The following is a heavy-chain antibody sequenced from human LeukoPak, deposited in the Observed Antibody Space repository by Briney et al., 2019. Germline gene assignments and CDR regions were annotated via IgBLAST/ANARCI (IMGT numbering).Heavy chain of an antibody. D-gene: IGHD1-26*01. J-gene: IGHJ3*02. Sequence: AASVKVSCKAPGYTFTSYGISWVRQGPGQGLEWMGWISAYNGHTNYAQKLQGRVTMTTDTSTSTAYMELRSLRSDDTAVYYCARGGRWELPRPYAFDIWGQGTMVTVSS. CDR3: ARGGRWELPRPYAFDI. CDR1: GYTFTSYG. CDR2: ISAYNGHT. V-gene: IGHV1-18*01.